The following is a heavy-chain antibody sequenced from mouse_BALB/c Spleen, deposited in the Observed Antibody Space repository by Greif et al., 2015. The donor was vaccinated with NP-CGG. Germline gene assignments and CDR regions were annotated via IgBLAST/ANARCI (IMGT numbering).Heavy chain of an antibody. Sequence: EVKLVESGGGLVKPGGSLKLSCAASGFTFSDYYMYWVRQTPEKRLEWVATISDGGSYTYYPDSVKGRFTISRDNAKNNLYLQMSSLKSEDTAMYYGARDGLEGYYYGSSLFAYWGQGTLVTVSA. CDR2: ISDGGSYT. CDR3: ARDGLEGYYYGSSLFAY. V-gene: IGHV5-4*02. CDR1: GFTFSDYY. J-gene: IGHJ3*01. D-gene: IGHD1-1*01.